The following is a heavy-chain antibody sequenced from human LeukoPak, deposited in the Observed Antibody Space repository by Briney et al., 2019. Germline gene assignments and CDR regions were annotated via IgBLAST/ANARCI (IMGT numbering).Heavy chain of an antibody. CDR3: ARDPYSGSYGNYYYYFMDV. D-gene: IGHD1-26*01. CDR2: ITSGSSYI. Sequence: GGSLRLSCAASGFTFSSDNMNWVRQAAGKGREGVSSITSGSSYIYYADSVKGRFTISRDNAKNSLYLQMNSLRAEDTAVYYCARDPYSGSYGNYYYYFMDVWGKGTTVTISS. CDR1: GFTFSSDN. J-gene: IGHJ6*03. V-gene: IGHV3-21*01.